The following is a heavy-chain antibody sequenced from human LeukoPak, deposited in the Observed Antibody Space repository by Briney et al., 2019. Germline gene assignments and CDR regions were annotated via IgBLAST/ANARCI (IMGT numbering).Heavy chain of an antibody. J-gene: IGHJ3*02. D-gene: IGHD3-10*01. CDR1: GGSISSYY. V-gene: IGHV4-59*12. CDR3: ARAVLLWFGESITDAFDI. Sequence: SETLSLTCTVSGGSISSYYWSWIRQPPGKGLEWIGYIYYSGSTNYNPSLKSRVTILVETSKNQFSLKLSSVTAADTAVYYCARAVLLWFGESITDAFDIWGQGTMVTVSS. CDR2: IYYSGST.